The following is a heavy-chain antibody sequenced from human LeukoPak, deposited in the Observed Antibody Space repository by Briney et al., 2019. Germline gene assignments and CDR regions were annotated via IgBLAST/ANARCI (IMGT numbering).Heavy chain of an antibody. Sequence: TGGSLRLSCAASGFTFSSYWMSWVRQAPGKGLEWVANIKQDGSEEYHVDSVKGRFTISRDNAKNSLYLQMNSLRAEDTAVYYCARGRVKTAGLFDYWGQGTLVTVSS. V-gene: IGHV3-7*01. CDR3: ARGRVKTAGLFDY. CDR2: IKQDGSEE. J-gene: IGHJ4*02. D-gene: IGHD3/OR15-3a*01. CDR1: GFTFSSYW.